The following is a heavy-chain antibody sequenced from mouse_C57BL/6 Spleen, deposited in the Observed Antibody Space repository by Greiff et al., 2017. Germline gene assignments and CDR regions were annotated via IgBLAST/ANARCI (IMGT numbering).Heavy chain of an antibody. V-gene: IGHV1-19*01. CDR3: ARGITTVVAPYAMDY. J-gene: IGHJ4*01. CDR1: GYTFTDYY. D-gene: IGHD1-1*01. CDR2: INPYNGGT. Sequence: EVMLVESGPVLVKPGASVKMSCKASGYTFTDYYMNWVKQSHGKSLEWIGVINPYNGGTSYNQKFKGKATLTVDKSSSTAYMELNSLTSEDSAVYYCARGITTVVAPYAMDYWGQGTSVTVSS.